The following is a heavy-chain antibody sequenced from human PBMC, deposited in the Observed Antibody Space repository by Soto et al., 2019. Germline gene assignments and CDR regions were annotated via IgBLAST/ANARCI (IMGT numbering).Heavy chain of an antibody. CDR1: GYTFTGYY. J-gene: IGHJ4*02. CDR2: INPNSGGT. Sequence: QVQLVQSGAEVKKPGASVKVSCKASGYTFTGYYMHWVRQAPGQGLEWMGWINPNSGGTNYAQKFQGRVTMTRDTSISTAYMELSRLRSDDTAVYYCARVLNYGDYVGIFDYWGQGTLVTVSS. CDR3: ARVLNYGDYVGIFDY. V-gene: IGHV1-2*02. D-gene: IGHD4-17*01.